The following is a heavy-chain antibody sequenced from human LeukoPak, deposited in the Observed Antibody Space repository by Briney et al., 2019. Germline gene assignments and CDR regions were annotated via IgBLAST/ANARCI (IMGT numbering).Heavy chain of an antibody. CDR2: IIPIFGTA. CDR1: GGTFSSYA. CDR3: ARVPSIAAGGPSDP. J-gene: IGHJ5*02. V-gene: IGHV1-69*05. Sequence: SVKVSCKASGGTFSSYAISWVRQAPGQGLEWMGGIIPIFGTANYAQKFQGRVTITTDESTSTAYMELSSLRSEDTAVYYCARVPSIAAGGPSDPWGQGTLVTVSS. D-gene: IGHD6-13*01.